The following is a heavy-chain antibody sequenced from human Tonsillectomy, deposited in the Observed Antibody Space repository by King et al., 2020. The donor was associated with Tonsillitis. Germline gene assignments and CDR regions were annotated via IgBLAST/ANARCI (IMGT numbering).Heavy chain of an antibody. D-gene: IGHD6-19*01. V-gene: IGHV3-30*04. Sequence: VKLVESGGGVVKPGRSLRLSCAASGFTFSSYAMHWVRQAPGKGLEWVAVISYDVSNKYYADSVKGRFTISRDNSKNTLYLQMNSLRAEDTAVYYCARGIAVTGTDYWGQGTLVTVSS. J-gene: IGHJ4*02. CDR2: ISYDVSNK. CDR3: ARGIAVTGTDY. CDR1: GFTFSSYA.